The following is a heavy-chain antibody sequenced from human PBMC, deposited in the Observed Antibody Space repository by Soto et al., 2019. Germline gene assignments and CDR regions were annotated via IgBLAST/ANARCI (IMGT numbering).Heavy chain of an antibody. CDR3: ARAEYYGSGSYYNPPRKYYFDY. D-gene: IGHD3-10*01. Sequence: QVQLQESGPGLVKPSQTLSLTCTVSGGSISSGGYYWSWIRQHPGKGLEWIGYIYYSGSTYYNPCLKRRVTISVDTSKNQFSLKLSSVTAADTAVYYCARAEYYGSGSYYNPPRKYYFDYWGQGTLVTVSS. CDR2: IYYSGST. CDR1: GGSISSGGYY. V-gene: IGHV4-31*03. J-gene: IGHJ4*02.